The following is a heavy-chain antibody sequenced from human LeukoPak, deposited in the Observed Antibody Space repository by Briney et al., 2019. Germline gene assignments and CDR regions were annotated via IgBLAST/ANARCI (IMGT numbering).Heavy chain of an antibody. J-gene: IGHJ5*02. CDR2: IYSGGRT. V-gene: IGHV3-53*01. CDR1: GFTVSSNY. Sequence: GGSLRLSCAASGFTVSSNYMSWVRQAPGKGLEWVSVIYSGGRTYYADSVKGRFTISRDNARNTLYLQMNSLRTEDTAVYYCARPRIEGATHWFDPWGQGTLVTVSS. CDR3: ARPRIEGATHWFDP. D-gene: IGHD1-26*01.